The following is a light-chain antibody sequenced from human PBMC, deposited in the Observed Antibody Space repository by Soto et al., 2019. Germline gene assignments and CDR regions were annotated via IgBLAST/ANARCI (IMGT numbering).Light chain of an antibody. CDR3: SSYGGSNNFV. CDR2: EVT. V-gene: IGLV2-8*01. CDR1: SSDVGGYNY. Sequence: QSVLTQPPSASGSPGQSVTISCTGTSSDVGGYNYVSWYQLHPGKAPKLMIFEVTRRPSGVPDRFSGSKSGNTASLTVSRLQADDEADYYCSSYGGSNNFVFGTGTKLTVL. J-gene: IGLJ1*01.